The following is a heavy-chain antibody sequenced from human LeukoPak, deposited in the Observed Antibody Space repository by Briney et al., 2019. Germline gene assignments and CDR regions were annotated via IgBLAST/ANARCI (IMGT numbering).Heavy chain of an antibody. Sequence: NPSVTLSLTCTVSGGSISSGSYYWSWIRQPAGKGLEWIGRIYTSGSTNYNPSLKSRVTISVDTSKNQFSLKLSSVTAADTAVYYCARAGTDDYYYYYYYYYYMDVWGKGTTVTVSS. CDR1: GGSISSGSYY. CDR3: ARAGTDDYYYYYYYYYYMDV. J-gene: IGHJ6*03. CDR2: IYTSGST. V-gene: IGHV4-61*02. D-gene: IGHD3-22*01.